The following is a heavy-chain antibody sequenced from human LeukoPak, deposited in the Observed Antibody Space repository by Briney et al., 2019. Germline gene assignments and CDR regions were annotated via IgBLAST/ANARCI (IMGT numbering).Heavy chain of an antibody. Sequence: GGSLRLSCAASGFTFSSHAMSWVRQAPEKGLEWVSSITNDNYDTFYADSVKGQFTISRDESKTTLYLQMKSLRAEDTAVYYCAREGISRKMDFDYRGQGTLVTVSS. V-gene: IGHV3-23*01. CDR3: AREGISRKMDFDY. J-gene: IGHJ4*02. D-gene: IGHD2/OR15-2a*01. CDR1: GFTFSSHA. CDR2: ITNDNYDT.